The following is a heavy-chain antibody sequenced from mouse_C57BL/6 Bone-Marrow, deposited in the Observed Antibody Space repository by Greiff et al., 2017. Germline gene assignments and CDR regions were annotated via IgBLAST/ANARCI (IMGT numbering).Heavy chain of an antibody. J-gene: IGHJ3*01. D-gene: IGHD2-1*01. CDR3: TTDGNFSLFAY. Sequence: VQLKQSGAELVRPGASVKLSCTASGFNIKDDYMNWVKQRPEQGLEWIGWIDPENGDTEYASKFQGKATITADTSSNTAYLQLSSLTSEDTAVYYCTTDGNFSLFAYWGQGTLVTVSA. CDR2: IDPENGDT. CDR1: GFNIKDDY. V-gene: IGHV14-4*01.